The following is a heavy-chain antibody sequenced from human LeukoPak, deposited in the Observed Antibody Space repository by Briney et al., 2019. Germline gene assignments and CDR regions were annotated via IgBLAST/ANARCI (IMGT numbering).Heavy chain of an antibody. D-gene: IGHD3-9*01. V-gene: IGHV3-9*01. Sequence: PGGSLRLSCAASGFTFDDYVVHWVRQAPGKGLEWVSGITWNSDTIAYADSVKGRFTISRDNAKNSLYLQMNSLRAEDTAVYYCARELQTTGPDAFDIWGQGTMVTVSS. CDR1: GFTFDDYV. J-gene: IGHJ3*02. CDR3: ARELQTTGPDAFDI. CDR2: ITWNSDTI.